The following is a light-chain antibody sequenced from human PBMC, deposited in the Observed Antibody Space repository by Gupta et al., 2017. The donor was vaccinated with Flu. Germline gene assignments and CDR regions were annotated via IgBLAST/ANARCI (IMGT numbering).Light chain of an antibody. Sequence: GQTGRLTCGGNNIGSKSVHWYQEKPDQAPVLVVYDDRDRPSGIPERFSGSNSGNTATLTISRVEAGDEADYYCQVWDSNSDHWVFGGGTKLTVL. J-gene: IGLJ3*02. V-gene: IGLV3-21*02. CDR3: QVWDSNSDHWV. CDR1: NIGSKS. CDR2: DDR.